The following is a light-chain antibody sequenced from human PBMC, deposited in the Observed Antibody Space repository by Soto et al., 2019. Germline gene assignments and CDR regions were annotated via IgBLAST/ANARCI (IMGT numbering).Light chain of an antibody. CDR3: QQYNNWPPFT. V-gene: IGKV3-15*01. CDR2: GAS. CDR1: QSVSSN. J-gene: IGKJ3*01. Sequence: EIVMTQSPATLSVSPGERATLSCRASQSVSSNLAWYQQKPGQAPRLLIYGASTRATGIPARFSGSGSGTEFTLPISSLQSEDYAVDDCQQYNNWPPFTFGPGTKVDIK.